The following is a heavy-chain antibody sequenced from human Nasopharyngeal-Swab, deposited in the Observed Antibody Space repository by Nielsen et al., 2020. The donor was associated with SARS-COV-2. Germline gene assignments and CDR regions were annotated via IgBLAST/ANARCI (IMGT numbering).Heavy chain of an antibody. D-gene: IGHD3-22*01. CDR2: IIPIFGTA. CDR3: ASFPYDSSGSYYYYGMDV. J-gene: IGHJ6*02. V-gene: IGHV1-69*13. CDR1: GGTFSSYA. Sequence: SVKVSCKASGGTFSSYAISWARQAPGQGLEWMGGIIPIFGTANYAQKFQGRVAITADESTSTAYMELSSLRSEDTAVYYCASFPYDSSGSYYYYGMDVWGQGTTVTVSS.